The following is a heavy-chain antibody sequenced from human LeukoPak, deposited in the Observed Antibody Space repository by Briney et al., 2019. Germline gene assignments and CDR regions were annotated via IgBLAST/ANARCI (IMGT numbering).Heavy chain of an antibody. CDR1: GFTFSSYA. J-gene: IGHJ3*02. CDR2: INGSDGRS. V-gene: IGHV3-23*01. D-gene: IGHD6-6*01. Sequence: GGSLRLSCAVSGFTFSSYAMSRVRQAPGRGLEWVEPINGSDGRSSYAHSVKDRFTISRDNSKNTLYLQMNSLRAEDTAVYYCAKGSSGDWDAFDIWGQGTMVTVSS. CDR3: AKGSSGDWDAFDI.